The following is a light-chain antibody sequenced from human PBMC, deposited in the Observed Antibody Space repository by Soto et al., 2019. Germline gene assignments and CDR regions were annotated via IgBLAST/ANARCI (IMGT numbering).Light chain of an antibody. CDR1: TSNIGSNY. V-gene: IGLV1-47*01. J-gene: IGLJ3*02. CDR2: RNN. Sequence: QPVLTQPPSVSGTPGQRVTMSCSGSTSNIGSNYVYWYQQLPGTAPKLLIYRNNQRPSGVPDRFSGSKSGTSASLAITGLRSEDEADYYCAAWDDSLSGWVFGGGTKLTVL. CDR3: AAWDDSLSGWV.